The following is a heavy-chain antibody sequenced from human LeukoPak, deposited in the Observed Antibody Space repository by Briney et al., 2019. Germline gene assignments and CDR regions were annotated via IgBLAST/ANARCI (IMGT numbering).Heavy chain of an antibody. Sequence: GRSLRLSCAASGFTFSNYAMSWVRQAPGKGLEWVSVMGGGDDDRYYTDSVKGRFTVSRDNSKNTLFLQMNSLRPEDAAVYYCAKDSWSGNGIYDPFDIWGQGTMVTVSS. CDR2: MGGGDDDR. CDR1: GFTFSNYA. V-gene: IGHV3-23*01. CDR3: AKDSWSGNGIYDPFDI. D-gene: IGHD2-8*01. J-gene: IGHJ3*02.